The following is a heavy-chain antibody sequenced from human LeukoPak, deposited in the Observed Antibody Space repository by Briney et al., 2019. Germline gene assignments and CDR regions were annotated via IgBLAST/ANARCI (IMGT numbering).Heavy chain of an antibody. CDR3: AREAWWGELRGGGLDV. D-gene: IGHD3-10*01. V-gene: IGHV1-2*04. J-gene: IGHJ6*04. CDR1: GYTFTGYY. CDR2: INPNGGGT. Sequence: HWASVKVSCKAPGYTFTGYYFHWVRQAPGQGLEWIGWINPNGGGTNYAQKFQGWVTMTTDTSISTAYLDLNRLSSDDTAVYYCAREAWWGELRGGGLDVWGKGTTVTVSS.